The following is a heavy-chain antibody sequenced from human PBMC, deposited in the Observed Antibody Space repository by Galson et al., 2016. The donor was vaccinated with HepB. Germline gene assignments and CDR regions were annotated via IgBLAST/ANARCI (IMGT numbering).Heavy chain of an antibody. V-gene: IGHV3-48*03. CDR3: AGDRSSWRLYYYYGMDV. D-gene: IGHD6-13*01. CDR1: GFTFSSYE. Sequence: SLRLSCAASGFTFSSYEMSWVRQAPGKGLEWVSYISSRGSTINYADSVKGRFTISRDNAKNSLYLQMNSLRAEDTAADYCAGDRSSWRLYYYYGMDVWGQGTPVTVSS. CDR2: ISSRGSTI. J-gene: IGHJ6*02.